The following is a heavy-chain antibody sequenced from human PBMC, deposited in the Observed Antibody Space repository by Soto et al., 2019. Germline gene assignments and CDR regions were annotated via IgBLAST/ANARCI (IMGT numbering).Heavy chain of an antibody. CDR1: GASISSGGYY. CDR3: ARVIRFLEWPSRGFDP. CDR2: IYYSGST. Sequence: TLSLTGTVSGASISSGGYYWSWIRQHPGKGLEWIGYIYYSGSTYYNPSLKSRVTISVDTSKNQFSLKLSSVTAADTAVYYCARVIRFLEWPSRGFDPWGQGTLVTVSS. J-gene: IGHJ5*02. V-gene: IGHV4-31*03. D-gene: IGHD3-3*01.